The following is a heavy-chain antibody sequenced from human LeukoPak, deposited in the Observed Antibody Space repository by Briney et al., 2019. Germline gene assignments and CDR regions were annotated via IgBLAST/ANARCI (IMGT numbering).Heavy chain of an antibody. J-gene: IGHJ4*02. CDR1: GGSISTYY. CDR3: ARDSNGWYADY. CDR2: ISYTGST. D-gene: IGHD6-19*01. Sequence: SETLSLTCAVYGGSISTYYWSWIRQPPGKGLEWIGYISYTGSTNYNPSLKSRVIISVDTSKNQFSLKLSSVTAADTAVYYCARDSNGWYADYWGQGILVTVSS. V-gene: IGHV4-59*01.